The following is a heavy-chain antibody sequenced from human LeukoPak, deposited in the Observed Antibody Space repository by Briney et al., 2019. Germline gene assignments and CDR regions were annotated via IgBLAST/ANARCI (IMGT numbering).Heavy chain of an antibody. Sequence: SETLSLTCTVSGGSISSYYWSWIRQPAGKGLEWIGRIYTSGSTNYNPSLKSRVTISVDTSKNQFSLKLSSVTAADTAVYYCARDYSGSGSYYTAFDIWGQGTMVTVSS. CDR1: GGSISSYY. CDR3: ARDYSGSGSYYTAFDI. J-gene: IGHJ3*02. D-gene: IGHD3-10*01. CDR2: IYTSGST. V-gene: IGHV4-4*07.